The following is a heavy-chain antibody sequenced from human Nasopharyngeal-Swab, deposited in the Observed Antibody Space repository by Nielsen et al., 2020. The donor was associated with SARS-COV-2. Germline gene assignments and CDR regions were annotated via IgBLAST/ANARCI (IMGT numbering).Heavy chain of an antibody. CDR3: ARESYSWSWYGPDY. Sequence: GGSLRLSCTVSGFTFTDYWMHWLRQSPGKGPVWLSLIDNDGSSTTYADSVRGRFTISRDNARHTLFLQLHSLRAEDTAVYYCARESYSWSWYGPDYWGQGTQVTVSS. J-gene: IGHJ4*02. D-gene: IGHD1-26*01. CDR2: IDNDGSST. V-gene: IGHV3-74*03. CDR1: GFTFTDYW.